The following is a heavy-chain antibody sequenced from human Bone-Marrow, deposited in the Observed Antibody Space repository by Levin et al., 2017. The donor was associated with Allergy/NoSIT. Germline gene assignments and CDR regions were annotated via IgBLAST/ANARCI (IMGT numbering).Heavy chain of an antibody. CDR2: MYYSGST. CDR3: ASLDFGVPPDY. CDR1: GGSVSSGSYY. Sequence: PSETLSLTCTVSGGSVSSGSYYWGWIRQPPGKGLEWIASMYYSGSTHYTPSLKSRVTISVDTSKNQVSLRLRSVTAADTAVYYCASLDFGVPPDYWGQGTLVTVSS. J-gene: IGHJ4*02. D-gene: IGHD4-17*01. V-gene: IGHV4-39*01.